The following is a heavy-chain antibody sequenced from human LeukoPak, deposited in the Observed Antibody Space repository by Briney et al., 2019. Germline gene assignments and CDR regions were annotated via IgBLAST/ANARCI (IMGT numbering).Heavy chain of an antibody. CDR3: ATRGYCGSTSCSPFDY. J-gene: IGHJ4*02. D-gene: IGHD2-2*01. CDR1: GLTIRDNY. CDR2: IYSGGRT. V-gene: IGHV3-53*01. Sequence: GGSLRLSCAASGLTIRDNYMSWVRQAPGKGLEWVSVIYSGGRTYYADSVKGRFTISRDNSKNTLYLQMNSLRAEDTAVYYCATRGYCGSTSCSPFDYWGQGTLVTVSS.